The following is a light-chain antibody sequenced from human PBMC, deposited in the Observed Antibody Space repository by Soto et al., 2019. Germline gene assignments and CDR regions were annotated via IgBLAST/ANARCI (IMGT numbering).Light chain of an antibody. J-gene: IGLJ2*01. CDR2: EVS. V-gene: IGLV2-14*01. CDR3: SSYTGSSTNTVV. CDR1: SSDVGGYNY. Sequence: QSALTQPASVSVSPGQSITISCTGTSSDVGGYNYVSWHQQHPGKAPKLMIFEVSNRPSGVPDRFSGSKSGNTASLTVSGLQAEDEADYYCSSYTGSSTNTVVFGGGTKLTVL.